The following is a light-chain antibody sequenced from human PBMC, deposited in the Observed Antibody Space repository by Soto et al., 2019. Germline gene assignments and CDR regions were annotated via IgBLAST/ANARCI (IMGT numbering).Light chain of an antibody. J-gene: IGKJ1*01. CDR2: AAS. Sequence: DIQMTQSPSSLSASVGDRVTITCRASQGISTYLNWYQQKPGKAPKLLIYAASSLQSGVPSRFSGSGSETDFTLTISSLQPEDCATYSCQQSYSTTWTFGQGTKVEIK. V-gene: IGKV1-39*01. CDR1: QGISTY. CDR3: QQSYSTTWT.